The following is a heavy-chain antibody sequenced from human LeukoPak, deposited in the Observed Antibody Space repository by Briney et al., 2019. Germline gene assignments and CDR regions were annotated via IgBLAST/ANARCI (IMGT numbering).Heavy chain of an antibody. Sequence: SVKVSCKASGGAFSSYAISLVRQAPGQGLEWMGGFIPIFGTANYAQTFQGRVTITADKATSTAYMELSSLRSEDTAVYYCARVGGNWCDLWGQGTLVTVSS. CDR3: ARVGGNWCDL. CDR2: FIPIFGTA. J-gene: IGHJ5*02. D-gene: IGHD3-16*01. CDR1: GGAFSSYA. V-gene: IGHV1-69*06.